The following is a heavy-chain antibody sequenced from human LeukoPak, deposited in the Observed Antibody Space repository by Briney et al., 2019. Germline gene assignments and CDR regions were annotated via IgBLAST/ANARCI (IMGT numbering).Heavy chain of an antibody. J-gene: IGHJ3*02. Sequence: PAGGSLRLSCAASGFTFSNYEMNWVRQAPGKGLEWVAYISSSGTSIYYADSVKGRFTISRDNSKNTLYLQMNSLRAEDTAVYYCAKVRRPYYYDSSGYWNDAFDIWGQGTMVTVSS. CDR2: ISSSGTSI. CDR1: GFTFSNYE. CDR3: AKVRRPYYYDSSGYWNDAFDI. D-gene: IGHD3-22*01. V-gene: IGHV3-48*03.